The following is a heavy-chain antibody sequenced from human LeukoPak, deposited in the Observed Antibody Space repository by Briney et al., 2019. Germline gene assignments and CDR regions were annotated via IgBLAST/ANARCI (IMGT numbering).Heavy chain of an antibody. J-gene: IGHJ6*02. Sequence: PGGSLRLSCAASGFTFSSYSMNWVRQAPGKGLEWVSSIGSSSSYIYYADSVKGRFTISRDNAKNSLYLQMNSLRAEDTAVYYCARAGTVVVGGYGMDVWGQGTTVTVSS. V-gene: IGHV3-21*01. CDR3: ARAGTVVVGGYGMDV. CDR2: IGSSSSYI. D-gene: IGHD6-13*01. CDR1: GFTFSSYS.